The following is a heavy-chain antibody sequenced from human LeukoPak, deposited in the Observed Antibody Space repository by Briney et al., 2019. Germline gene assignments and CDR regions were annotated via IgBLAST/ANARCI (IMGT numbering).Heavy chain of an antibody. CDR3: ARESSSGWYPYYYYGMDV. D-gene: IGHD6-19*01. V-gene: IGHV3-33*01. CDR1: GFTFSSYG. CDR2: IWYDGSNK. J-gene: IGHJ6*02. Sequence: GGSLRLSCAASGFTFSSYGMHWVRQAPGKGPEWVAVIWYDGSNKYYADSVKGRFTISRDNSKNTLYLQMNSLRAEDTAVYYCARESSSGWYPYYYYGMDVWGQGTTVTVSS.